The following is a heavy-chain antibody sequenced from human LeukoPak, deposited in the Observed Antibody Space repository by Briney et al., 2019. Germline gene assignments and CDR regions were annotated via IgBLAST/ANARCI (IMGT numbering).Heavy chain of an antibody. V-gene: IGHV4-39*01. CDR2: IYYSGST. Sequence: PSETLSLTCTVSGGSISSSSYYWGWIRQPPGKGLEWIGSIYYSGSTYYNPSLKSRVTISVDTSKNQFSLKLSSVTAADTAVYYCARTFYDFWSGHLNWFDPWGQGTLVTVSS. J-gene: IGHJ5*02. CDR1: GGSISSSSYY. D-gene: IGHD3-3*01. CDR3: ARTFYDFWSGHLNWFDP.